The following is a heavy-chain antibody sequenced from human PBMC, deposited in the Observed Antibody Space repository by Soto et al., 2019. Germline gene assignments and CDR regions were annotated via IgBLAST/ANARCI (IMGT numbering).Heavy chain of an antibody. J-gene: IGHJ4*02. V-gene: IGHV4-34*01. CDR1: GGSFSGYY. CDR3: AREENYDFWSGYYKGYFDY. Sequence: SETLSLTCAVYGGSFSGYYWSWIRQPPGKGLEWIGEINRSGSTNYNPSLKSRVTISVDTSKNQFSLKLSSVTAADTAVYYCAREENYDFWSGYYKGYFDYWGQGTLVTVSS. D-gene: IGHD3-3*01. CDR2: INRSGST.